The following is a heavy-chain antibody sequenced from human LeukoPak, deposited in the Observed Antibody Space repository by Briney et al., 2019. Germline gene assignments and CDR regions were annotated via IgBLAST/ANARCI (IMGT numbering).Heavy chain of an antibody. CDR1: GGSFSGYY. J-gene: IGHJ6*03. V-gene: IGHV4-34*01. D-gene: IGHD3-10*01. CDR2: FYYSGTT. CDR3: ARQISDYYYYYIDV. Sequence: SETLSLTCAVYGGSFSGYYWSWIRQPPGKGLEWIGTFYYSGTTYYNPSLESRVTIPEDTSKNQFSLTLRSMTAADTAVYYCARQISDYYYYYIDVWGKGTTVTVSS.